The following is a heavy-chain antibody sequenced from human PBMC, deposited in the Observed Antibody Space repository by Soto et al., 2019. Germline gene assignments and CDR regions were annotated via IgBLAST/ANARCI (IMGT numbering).Heavy chain of an antibody. J-gene: IGHJ4*02. V-gene: IGHV1-8*01. Sequence: QVQVIQSRAEVKKPGASVKVSCKTSGYTFIEYDINWVRQAPGQGPEYMGWVSPENKNAGYAPQFRGRVSMTTDTTISTAYLEVTNLTYEDTAVYYCEVTTGYWGQGTMVTVSS. D-gene: IGHD1-1*01. CDR2: VSPENKNA. CDR3: EVTTGY. CDR1: GYTFIEYD.